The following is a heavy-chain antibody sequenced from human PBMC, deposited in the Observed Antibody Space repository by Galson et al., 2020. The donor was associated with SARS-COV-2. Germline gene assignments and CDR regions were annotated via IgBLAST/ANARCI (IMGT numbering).Heavy chain of an antibody. J-gene: IGHJ6*02. CDR2: IHSIGTT. D-gene: IGHD3-10*01. CDR1: GGSINAYY. CDR3: ARALSVLDYHYGLDA. Sequence: TLSLTCTVSGGSINAYYWSWLRPAPGKGLEWIGHIHSIGTTNYNPSFNIRVTISVDTSKNHFSLKLNSVTAADTAIYYCARALSVLDYHYGLDAWGQGTAVTVSS. V-gene: IGHV4-59*01.